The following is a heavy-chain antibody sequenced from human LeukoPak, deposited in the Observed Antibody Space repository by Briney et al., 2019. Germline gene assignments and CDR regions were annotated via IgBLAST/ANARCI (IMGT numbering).Heavy chain of an antibody. J-gene: IGHJ6*03. CDR2: IYYSGST. CDR3: AVGCSSTSCYTDYYYYYMDV. V-gene: IGHV4-31*03. Sequence: SQTLSLTCTVSGGSISSGGYYWSWIRQHPGKGLEWIGYIYYSGSTYYNPSLKSRVTISVDTSKNQFSLKLSSVTAADTAVYYCAVGCSSTSCYTDYYYYYMDVWGRGTTVTVSS. CDR1: GGSISSGGYY. D-gene: IGHD2-2*02.